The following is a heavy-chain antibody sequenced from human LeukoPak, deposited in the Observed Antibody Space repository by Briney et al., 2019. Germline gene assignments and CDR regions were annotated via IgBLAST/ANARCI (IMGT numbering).Heavy chain of an antibody. CDR3: ARTVSSAGWSDDAFDI. D-gene: IGHD6-19*01. CDR1: DG. V-gene: IGHV3-20*04. J-gene: IGHJ3*02. Sequence: GGSLRLSCALSDGMRWALHAPGKGLVWVSGINWDGGSTGYADSVKGRFTISRDNAKNFLYLQMNSLRAGDTDLYYCARTVSSAGWSDDAFDIWGQGTMVTVSS. CDR2: INWDGGST.